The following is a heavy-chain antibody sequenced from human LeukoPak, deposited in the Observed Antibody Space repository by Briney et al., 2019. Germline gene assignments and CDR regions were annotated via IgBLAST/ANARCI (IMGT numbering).Heavy chain of an antibody. CDR2: TYYRSKWYN. Sequence: SQTLSLTCAISGDSVSSNSAAWNWIRQSPSRGLEWLGRTYYRSKWYNDYAVSVKSRITINPDTSKNQFSLQLNSVTPEDTAVYYCARDTGTGRIAAAGAFDYWGQGTLVTVSS. V-gene: IGHV6-1*01. J-gene: IGHJ4*02. CDR1: GDSVSSNSAA. D-gene: IGHD6-13*01. CDR3: ARDTGTGRIAAAGAFDY.